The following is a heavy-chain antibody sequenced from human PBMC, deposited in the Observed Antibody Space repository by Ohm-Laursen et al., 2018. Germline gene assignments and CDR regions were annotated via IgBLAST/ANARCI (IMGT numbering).Heavy chain of an antibody. CDR1: GSSISDYY. J-gene: IGHJ4*02. Sequence: SETLSLTCTVSGSSISDYYWSWIRQPAGKGLEWIGRIYTSGSTNYHPSLKSRVTMSVDTSKNQFSLKLTFMTAADTAVYYCARGHGYINFDYWGQGTLVTVSS. D-gene: IGHD5-24*01. CDR2: IYTSGST. V-gene: IGHV4-4*07. CDR3: ARGHGYINFDY.